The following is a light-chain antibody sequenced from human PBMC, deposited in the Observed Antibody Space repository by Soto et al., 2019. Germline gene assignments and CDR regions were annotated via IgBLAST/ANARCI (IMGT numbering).Light chain of an antibody. J-gene: IGLJ1*01. V-gene: IGLV1-40*01. CDR3: LSCDSSLSGYV. Sequence: QSVLTQPPSVSGAPGQRVTISCTGSSSNIGAGYDVHWYQQLPGTAPKVLIYGNSNRPSGVPDRFSGSKSGTSASLAITGLQAEDEADYYCLSCDSSLSGYVFGTGTKVTVL. CDR1: SSNIGAGYD. CDR2: GNS.